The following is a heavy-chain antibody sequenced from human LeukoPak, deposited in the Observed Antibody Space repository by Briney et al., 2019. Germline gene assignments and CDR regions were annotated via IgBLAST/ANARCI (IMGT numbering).Heavy chain of an antibody. CDR1: GFTFDDYA. J-gene: IGHJ4*02. CDR3: AKAPIVGATRWYFDY. D-gene: IGHD1-26*01. Sequence: GGSLRLSCAASGFTFDDYAMHWVRQAPWKGLEWVSGISWNSGSIGYADSVKGRFTISRDNAKNSLYLQMNSLRAEDTALYYCAKAPIVGATRWYFDYWGQGTLVTVSS. V-gene: IGHV3-9*01. CDR2: ISWNSGSI.